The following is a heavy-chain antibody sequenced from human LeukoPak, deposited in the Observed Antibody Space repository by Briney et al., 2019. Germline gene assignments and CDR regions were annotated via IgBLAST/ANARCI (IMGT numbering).Heavy chain of an antibody. D-gene: IGHD3-10*02. CDR1: GYTFTGYY. V-gene: IGHV1-2*02. Sequence: ASVKVSCKASGYTFTGYYMHWVRQAPGQGLEWMGWINPNSGGTNYAQKFQGRVTMTRDTSISTAYMGLSRLRSDDTAVYYCARDRGLGSGSYYMGAGGSLDYWGQGTLVTVSS. CDR3: ARDRGLGSGSYYMGAGGSLDY. J-gene: IGHJ4*02. CDR2: INPNSGGT.